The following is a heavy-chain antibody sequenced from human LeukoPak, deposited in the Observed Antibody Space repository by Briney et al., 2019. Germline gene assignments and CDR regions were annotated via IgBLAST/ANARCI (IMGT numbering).Heavy chain of an antibody. CDR1: GGSFSGYY. V-gene: IGHV4-34*01. CDR2: INHSGST. CDR3: AREGVVEAYGHFDY. J-gene: IGHJ4*02. Sequence: KTPETLSLTCAVYGGSFSGYYWGWIRQPPGKGLEWIGEINHSGSTNYNPSLKSRVTISVDTSKNQFSLKLSSVTAADTAVYYCAREGVVEAYGHFDYWGQGTLVTVSS. D-gene: IGHD2-15*01.